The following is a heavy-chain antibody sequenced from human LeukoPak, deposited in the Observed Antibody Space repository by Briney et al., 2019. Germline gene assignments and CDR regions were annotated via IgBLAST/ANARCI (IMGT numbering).Heavy chain of an antibody. Sequence: GASVKVSCKASGGTFSSYTISRVRQAPGQGLEWMGRIIPILGIANYAQKFQGRVTITADKSTSTAYMELSSLRSEDTAVYYCARDMYSSGWPTLFDYWGQGTLVTVSS. D-gene: IGHD6-19*01. CDR2: IIPILGIA. J-gene: IGHJ4*02. CDR1: GGTFSSYT. CDR3: ARDMYSSGWPTLFDY. V-gene: IGHV1-69*04.